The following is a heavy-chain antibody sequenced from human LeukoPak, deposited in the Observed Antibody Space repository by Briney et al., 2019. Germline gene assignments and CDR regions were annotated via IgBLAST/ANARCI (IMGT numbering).Heavy chain of an antibody. V-gene: IGHV4-38-2*02. CDR1: GGSVTTNYY. J-gene: IGHJ5*02. CDR3: ARDARLFDP. Sequence: SETLSLTCIVSGGSVTTNYYWSWIRQPPGKGLEWIGSIYHRGNSNYNPSLTSRVAMSVDTSRNQFSLKLSSVTAADTAVYYCARDARLFDPWGQGTLVTVSS. CDR2: IYHRGNS. D-gene: IGHD5-24*01.